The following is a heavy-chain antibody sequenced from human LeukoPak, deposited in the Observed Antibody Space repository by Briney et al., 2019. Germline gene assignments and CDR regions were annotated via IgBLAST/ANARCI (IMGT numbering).Heavy chain of an antibody. Sequence: GASVKVSCKASGYTFTSYGISWVRQAPGQGLEWMGWISAYNGNTNYAQKLQGRVTMTRSTSISTAYMELSSLRSDDTAVYYCARVQRVKFPLRYYFDYWGRGTLVTVSS. CDR3: ARVQRVKFPLRYYFDY. V-gene: IGHV1-18*01. CDR1: GYTFTSYG. J-gene: IGHJ4*02. CDR2: ISAYNGNT. D-gene: IGHD3-10*01.